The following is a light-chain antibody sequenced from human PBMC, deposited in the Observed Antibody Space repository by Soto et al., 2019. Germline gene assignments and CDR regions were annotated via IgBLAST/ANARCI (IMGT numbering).Light chain of an antibody. J-gene: IGKJ2*01. V-gene: IGKV1-5*01. CDR1: QSIRSW. Sequence: DIQMTQAPSTLSASVGDRVTITCRASQSIRSWLAWYQQKPGKAPKLLIYDASNLESWVPSRFSGSGSGTEFTLTISSLQPADFATYYCQQYNNYPYTFGQGTKLEVK. CDR2: DAS. CDR3: QQYNNYPYT.